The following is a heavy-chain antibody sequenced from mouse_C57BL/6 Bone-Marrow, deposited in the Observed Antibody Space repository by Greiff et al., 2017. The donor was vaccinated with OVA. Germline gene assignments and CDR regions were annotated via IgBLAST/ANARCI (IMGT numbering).Heavy chain of an antibody. CDR1: GYTFTSYW. CDR3: ARLDGRYYFDY. Sequence: QVQLKQPGAELVRPGTSVKLSCKASGYTFTSYWMHWVKQRPGQGLEWIGVIDPSDSYTNYNQKFKGKATLTVDTSSSTAYMQLSSLTSEDSAVYYCARLDGRYYFDYWGQGTTLTVSS. J-gene: IGHJ2*01. D-gene: IGHD2-3*01. V-gene: IGHV1-59*01. CDR2: IDPSDSYT.